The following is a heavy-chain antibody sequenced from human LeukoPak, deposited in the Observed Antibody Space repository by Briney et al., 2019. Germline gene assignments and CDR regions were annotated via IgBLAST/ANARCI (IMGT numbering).Heavy chain of an antibody. CDR1: GFAFSSFA. J-gene: IGHJ4*02. CDR3: SKGRGSTLTNIDF. D-gene: IGHD4-11*01. V-gene: IGHV3-23*01. CDR2: VSDSGVNT. Sequence: GGSLRLSCAASGFAFSSFAMTWVRQSPGKGLEWVSSVSDSGVNTYYAGSVRGRFTVSRDNFKNILYLQMNSLTDEDTAFYYCSKGRGSTLTNIDFWGQGALVTVSS.